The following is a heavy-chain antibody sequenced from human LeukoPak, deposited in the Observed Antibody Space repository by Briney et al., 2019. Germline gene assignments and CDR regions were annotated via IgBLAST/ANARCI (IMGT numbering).Heavy chain of an antibody. Sequence: PSETLSLTCTVSGGSISSSSYYWGWIRQPPGKGLEWIGSIYYSGSTNYNPSLKSRVTISVDTSKNQFSLKLSSVTAADTAVYYCARGGEDGYREDFDYWGQGTLVTVSS. CDR1: GGSISSSSYY. D-gene: IGHD5-24*01. CDR3: ARGGEDGYREDFDY. V-gene: IGHV4-39*07. CDR2: IYYSGST. J-gene: IGHJ4*02.